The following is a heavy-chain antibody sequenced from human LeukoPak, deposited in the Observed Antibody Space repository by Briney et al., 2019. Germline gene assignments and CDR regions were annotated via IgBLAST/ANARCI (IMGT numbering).Heavy chain of an antibody. J-gene: IGHJ6*03. CDR1: GFTFSSYG. CDR3: ARAIVVVPAARNYYYYMDV. CDR2: IRYDGSNK. Sequence: GGSLRLSCAASGFTFSSYGMHWVRQAPGKGLEWVAFIRYDGSNKYYADSVKGRFTISRDNSKKTLYLQMNSLRAEDTAVYYCARAIVVVPAARNYYYYMDVWGKGTTVTVSS. D-gene: IGHD2-2*01. V-gene: IGHV3-30*02.